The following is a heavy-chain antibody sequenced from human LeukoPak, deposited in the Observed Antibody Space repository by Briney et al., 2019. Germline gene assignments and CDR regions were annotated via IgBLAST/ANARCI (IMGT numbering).Heavy chain of an antibody. J-gene: IGHJ6*02. CDR1: GYTFTSYA. CDR2: ISAYNGNT. V-gene: IGHV1-18*01. CDR3: ARGSPWPAAMKGMDV. Sequence: GASVKVSCKASGYTFTSYAMHWVRQAPGQGLEWMGWISAYNGNTNYAQKLQGRVTMTTDTSTSTAYMELRSLRSDDTAMYYCARGSPWPAAMKGMDVWGQGTTVTVSS. D-gene: IGHD2-2*01.